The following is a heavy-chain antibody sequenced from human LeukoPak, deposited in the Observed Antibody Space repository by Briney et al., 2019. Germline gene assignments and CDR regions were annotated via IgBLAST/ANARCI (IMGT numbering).Heavy chain of an antibody. CDR1: GYDFTGFY. Sequence: GASVKVSCKASGYDFTGFYMHWVRQAPGQRLEWMGWIHPNSGDTDYAPRFQGWVTMTRDTSISTVYLELSRLTTVDTAVYYCARVIPTAIPEYYYYYMDVWGKGTPVTVSS. D-gene: IGHD2-2*02. J-gene: IGHJ6*03. CDR3: ARVIPTAIPEYYYYYMDV. CDR2: IHPNSGDT. V-gene: IGHV1-2*04.